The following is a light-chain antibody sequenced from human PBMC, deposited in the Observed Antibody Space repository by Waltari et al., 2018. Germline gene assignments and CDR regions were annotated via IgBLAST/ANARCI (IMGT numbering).Light chain of an antibody. CDR2: FAS. V-gene: IGKV1-9*01. CDR3: QHVDTYPIT. J-gene: IGKJ5*01. CDR1: QGINTY. Sequence: IQLTQSPSSLSASVGDRVTITCRASQGINTYLAWYQQKPGKAPKLLTYFASTLQSGVPSTFSGSGSGTEFTLTISSLQPEDSATYYCQHVDTYPITFGQGTRLEIK.